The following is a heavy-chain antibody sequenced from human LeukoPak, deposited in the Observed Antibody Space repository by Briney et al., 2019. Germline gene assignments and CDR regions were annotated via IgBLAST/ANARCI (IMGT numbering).Heavy chain of an antibody. CDR3: ASRCSSTSCYLGYYMDV. D-gene: IGHD2-2*01. V-gene: IGHV1-69*02. CDR1: GGTISSYT. J-gene: IGHJ6*03. CDR2: IIPILGIA. Sequence: ASVKVSCKASGGTISSYTISWVRQAPGQGLEWMGRIIPILGIANYAQKFQGRVTITADKSTSTAYMELSSLRSEDTAVYYCASRCSSTSCYLGYYMDVWGKGTTVTVSS.